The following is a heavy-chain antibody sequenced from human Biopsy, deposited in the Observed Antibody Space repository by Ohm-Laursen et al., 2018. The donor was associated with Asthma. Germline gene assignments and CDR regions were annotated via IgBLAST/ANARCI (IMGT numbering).Heavy chain of an antibody. CDR1: GFAVSRDH. Sequence: SLRLSCAASGFAVSRDHMFWVRQAPGKGLEWVSVIYSGGTSHTADSVRGRFTISRDYSKNTLYLQMHSLRAEDTAVYYCARGDSSNWPHYYFDYWGQGTPVTVSS. V-gene: IGHV3-53*01. CDR2: IYSGGTS. J-gene: IGHJ4*02. CDR3: ARGDSSNWPHYYFDY. D-gene: IGHD3-22*01.